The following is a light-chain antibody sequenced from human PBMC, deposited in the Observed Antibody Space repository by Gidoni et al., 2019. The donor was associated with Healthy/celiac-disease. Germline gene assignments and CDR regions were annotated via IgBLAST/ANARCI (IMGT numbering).Light chain of an antibody. CDR1: QGISSY. CDR2: AAS. V-gene: IGKV1-9*01. J-gene: IGKJ5*01. Sequence: DIQLTQSPSFLSASVGDRVTITCRASQGISSYLAWYQQKPGKAPKLLIYAASTWQSGVPSRFSGSGSGTEFTLTISSLQPEDFATYYCQQLNSYLITFGQGTRLEIK. CDR3: QQLNSYLIT.